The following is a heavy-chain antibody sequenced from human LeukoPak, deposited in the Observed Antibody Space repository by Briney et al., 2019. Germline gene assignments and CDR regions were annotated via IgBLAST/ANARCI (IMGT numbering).Heavy chain of an antibody. CDR2: IYYSGNT. Sequence: SETLPLTCTVSGGSISSYYWSWIRQPPGKGLEWIGYIYYSGNTNYNPSLKSRVTISVDTSKNQFSLKLSSVTAADTAVYYCARLWSEGNWENWFDPWGQGTLVTVSS. CDR1: GGSISSYY. CDR3: ARLWSEGNWENWFDP. D-gene: IGHD3-3*01. J-gene: IGHJ5*02. V-gene: IGHV4-59*01.